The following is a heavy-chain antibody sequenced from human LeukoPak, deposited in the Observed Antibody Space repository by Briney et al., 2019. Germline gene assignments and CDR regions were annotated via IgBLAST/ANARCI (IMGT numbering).Heavy chain of an antibody. V-gene: IGHV4-38-2*02. CDR2: IYHTGTA. CDR1: VYSITNDNY. D-gene: IGHD3/OR15-3a*01. CDR3: AKEVARRTGGFDP. J-gene: IGHJ5*02. Sequence: SSETLSLTCTVSVYSITNDNYWIWIRQSPGTGPEWIGSIYHTGTAYYNPSLKSRVTISVDTSKNQFSLKLNSVTATDTAVYYCAKEVARRTGGFDPWGQGTLVTVSS.